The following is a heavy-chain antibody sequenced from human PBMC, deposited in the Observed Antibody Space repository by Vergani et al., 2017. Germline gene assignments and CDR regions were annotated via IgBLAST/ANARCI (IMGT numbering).Heavy chain of an antibody. CDR1: GFTLSNYD. J-gene: IGHJ4*02. V-gene: IGHV3-30*18. CDR2: IQFDGSNQ. CDR3: AKHFSGWGIDY. Sequence: QVQLVESGGGVVQPGRSLRLSCAASGFTLSNYDMQWIRQGPGKGLEFVAFIQFDGSNQYYADSVKGRFTLSRDFSKNTLYLQMNSLRTDDTATYYCAKHFSGWGIDYWGQGTQVIVSS. D-gene: IGHD3-16*01.